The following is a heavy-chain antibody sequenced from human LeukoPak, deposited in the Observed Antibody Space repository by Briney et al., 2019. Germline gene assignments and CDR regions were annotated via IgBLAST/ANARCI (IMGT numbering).Heavy chain of an antibody. CDR3: ARDRWYYDSSGYYSNWFDP. D-gene: IGHD3-22*01. Sequence: PGGSLRLSCAASGFTVSSNYMSWVRQAPGKGLEWASVIYSGGSTYYADSVKGRFTISRDNSKNTLYLQMNSLRAEDTAVYYCARDRWYYDSSGYYSNWFDPWGQGTLVTVSS. J-gene: IGHJ5*02. CDR1: GFTVSSNY. V-gene: IGHV3-53*01. CDR2: IYSGGST.